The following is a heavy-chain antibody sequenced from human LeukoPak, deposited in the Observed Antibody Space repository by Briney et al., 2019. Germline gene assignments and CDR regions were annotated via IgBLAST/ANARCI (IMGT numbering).Heavy chain of an antibody. CDR2: IKQDGSEK. J-gene: IGHJ4*02. CDR1: GFTSSSYW. CDR3: ARDNWNERKDY. Sequence: GGSLRLSCAVSGFTSSSYWMSWVRQAPGKGLEWVANIKQDGSEKYYVDPVKGRFTISRDNAKNSLYLQMNSLRAEDTAVYYCARDNWNERKDYWGQGTLVTVSS. D-gene: IGHD1-20*01. V-gene: IGHV3-7*03.